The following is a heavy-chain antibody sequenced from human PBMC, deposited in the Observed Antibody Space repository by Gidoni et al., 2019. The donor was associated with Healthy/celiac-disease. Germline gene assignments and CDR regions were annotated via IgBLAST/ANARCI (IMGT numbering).Heavy chain of an antibody. CDR2: IWYDGSNK. Sequence: QVQLVESGGGVVQPVRSLRLSCAASGFTFSSYGLHWVRQAPGKGLEWVAVIWYDGSNKYYADSVKGRFTISRDNSKNTLYLQMNSLRAEDTAVYYCARAGGVGANDFDYWGQGTLGTVSS. CDR3: ARAGGVGANDFDY. J-gene: IGHJ4*02. D-gene: IGHD1-26*01. CDR1: GFTFSSYG. V-gene: IGHV3-33*01.